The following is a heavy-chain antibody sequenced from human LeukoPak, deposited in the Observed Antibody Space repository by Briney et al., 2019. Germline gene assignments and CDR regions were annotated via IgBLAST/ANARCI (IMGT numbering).Heavy chain of an antibody. CDR2: INPNSGGT. CDR1: GYTFTGYY. CDR3: ARAVTIFVNHASGSGAYHYYMDV. Sequence: ASVKVSCKASGYTFTGYYMHWVRQAPGQGLEWMGWINPNSGGTNYAQKFQGRVTMTRDTSISTAYKELSRLRSDDTAVYYCARAVTIFVNHASGSGAYHYYMDVWGKGTTVTISS. V-gene: IGHV1-2*02. J-gene: IGHJ6*03. D-gene: IGHD3-10*01.